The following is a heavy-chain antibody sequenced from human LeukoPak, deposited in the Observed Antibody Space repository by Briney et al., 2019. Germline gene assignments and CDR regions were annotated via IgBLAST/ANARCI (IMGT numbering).Heavy chain of an antibody. CDR1: GFTFSSYA. CDR3: AKDGWRGYDFWSGYSDLFDY. CDR2: ISGSGGST. V-gene: IGHV3-23*01. J-gene: IGHJ4*02. Sequence: GGSLRLSCAASGFTFSSYAMSWVRQAPGKGLEWVSAISGSGGSTYYADSVKGRFTISRDNSKNTLYLQMNSLRAEDTAVYYCAKDGWRGYDFWSGYSDLFDYWGQGTLVTVSS. D-gene: IGHD3-3*01.